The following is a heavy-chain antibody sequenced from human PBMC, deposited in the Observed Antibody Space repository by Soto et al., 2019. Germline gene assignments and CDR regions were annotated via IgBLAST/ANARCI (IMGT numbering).Heavy chain of an antibody. D-gene: IGHD3-16*01. CDR3: ASTAVWKNAFEI. V-gene: IGHV3-53*01. J-gene: IGHJ3*02. CDR1: GVTVNTNY. Sequence: EVQLVESGGGLIQPGGSLTLTCAASGVTVNTNYMSWVRQSPGKGLEWVSLFESGGSIYYADSVKGRFIISRDNFKNTLYLQMNSLRVEDTAVYFCASTAVWKNAFEIWGQGTLVSVSS. CDR2: FESGGSI.